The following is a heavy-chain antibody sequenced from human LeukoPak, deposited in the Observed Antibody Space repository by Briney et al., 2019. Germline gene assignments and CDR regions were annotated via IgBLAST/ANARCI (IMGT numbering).Heavy chain of an antibody. CDR1: GYTFTGYY. V-gene: IGHV1-2*02. CDR3: ARTERSSCLTY. J-gene: IGHJ4*02. CDR2: INPNSGDT. Sequence: ASVKVSCKASGYTFTGYYMHWVRQAPGQGLEWMGWINPNSGDTNYAQKFQGRVTMTRDTSINTAYMELSRLRSDDTAMYYCARTERSSCLTYWGQGTLVTVSS. D-gene: IGHD3-3*01.